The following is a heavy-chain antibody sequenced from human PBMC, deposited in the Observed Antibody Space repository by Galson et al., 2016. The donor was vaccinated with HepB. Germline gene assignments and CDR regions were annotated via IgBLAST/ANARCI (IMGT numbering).Heavy chain of an antibody. J-gene: IGHJ4*02. CDR3: ARVVPPVRFGSEYYFDY. Sequence: SETLSLTCAVSDGSIANNFWHWVRQTPGKGLEWIGEVSHIGSTNLNPSLKSRVTMSVDTSKNQFSLKLSSVTAADTAVYYCARVVPPVRFGSEYYFDYWGQGTLVTVSS. CDR1: DGSIANNF. V-gene: IGHV4-34*01. D-gene: IGHD1-26*01. CDR2: VSHIGST.